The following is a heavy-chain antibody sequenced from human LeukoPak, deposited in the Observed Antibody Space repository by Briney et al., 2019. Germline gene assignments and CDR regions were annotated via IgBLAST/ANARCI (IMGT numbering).Heavy chain of an antibody. V-gene: IGHV4-59*08. CDR2: FYYSGST. D-gene: IGHD3-22*01. J-gene: IGHJ6*02. Sequence: EDLALTRTGPWCPHRRYHLNLVPEPPRKGLGGVWDFYYSGSTKYNPSLKSRVTISVDTSKNQFSLKLSSVTAADTAVYYCARHESGYYYDSSGYYYFTSNSYGMDVWGQGTTVTVSS. CDR3: ARHESGYYYDSSGYYYFTSNSYGMDV. CDR1: WCPHRRYH.